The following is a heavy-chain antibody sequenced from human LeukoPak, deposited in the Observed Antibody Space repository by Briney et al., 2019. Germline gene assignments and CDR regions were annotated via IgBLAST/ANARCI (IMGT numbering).Heavy chain of an antibody. CDR3: AKGPRYYYYYMDV. J-gene: IGHJ6*03. CDR2: IRYDGSNK. Sequence: GGSLRLPCAASGFTFSSYGMHWVRQAPGKGLEWVAFIRYDGSNKYYADSVKGRFTISRDNSKNTLYLQMNSLRAEDTAVYYCAKGPRYYYYYMDVWGKGTTVTVSS. V-gene: IGHV3-30*02. CDR1: GFTFSSYG.